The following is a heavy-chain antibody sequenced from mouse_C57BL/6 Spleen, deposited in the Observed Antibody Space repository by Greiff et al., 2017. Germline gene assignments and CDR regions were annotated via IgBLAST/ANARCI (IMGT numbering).Heavy chain of an antibody. V-gene: IGHV1-54*01. J-gene: IGHJ1*03. CDR2: INPGSGGN. CDR1: GYAFTNYL. CDR3: ARSLTTVVARDV. Sequence: VQLQESGAELVRPGTSVKVSCKASGYAFTNYLIEWVKQRPGQGLEWIGVINPGSGGNNYNEKFKGKATLTADKSSSTVYMQLSSLTSEDSAVCFCARSLTTVVARDVWGTGTTVTVSS. D-gene: IGHD1-1*01.